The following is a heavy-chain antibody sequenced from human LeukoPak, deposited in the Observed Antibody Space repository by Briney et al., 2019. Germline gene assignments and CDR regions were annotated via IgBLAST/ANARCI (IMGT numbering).Heavy chain of an antibody. CDR1: GGSISSYY. CDR2: IYYSGST. Sequence: SETLSLTCTVSGGSISSYYWSWIRQPPGKGLEWIGYIYYSGSTNYNPSLKSRVTISVDTSKNQFSLKLSSVTAADTAVYYCARNPYCDFWSGYYHNWFDPWGQGTLVTVSS. CDR3: ARNPYCDFWSGYYHNWFDP. D-gene: IGHD3-3*01. V-gene: IGHV4-59*01. J-gene: IGHJ5*02.